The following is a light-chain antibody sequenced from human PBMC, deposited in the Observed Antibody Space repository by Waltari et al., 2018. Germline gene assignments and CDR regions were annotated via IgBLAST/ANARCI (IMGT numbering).Light chain of an antibody. CDR3: MFWPNNVWV. CDR1: SDINVGDFI. Sequence: QPVLTQPPSSSASPGDSARLTCTLPSDINVGDFIIYWYQQKPGSPPRFLLYYKSDSEKAQGSGVPSRFSGSKDASAKAGILLSSGLQSEDEADYYCMFWPNNVWVFGGGTKLTVL. V-gene: IGLV5-37*01. CDR2: YKSDSEK. J-gene: IGLJ3*02.